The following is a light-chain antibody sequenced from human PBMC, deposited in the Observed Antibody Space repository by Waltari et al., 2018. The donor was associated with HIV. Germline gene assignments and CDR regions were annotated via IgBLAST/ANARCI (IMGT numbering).Light chain of an antibody. CDR3: CSYAGSILYV. J-gene: IGLJ1*01. Sequence: QSALTPPPSVSVSPGQSNNIPCTRTNSDVGRHTLASWYQQHPDKAPKLMIYEVSKRPSGVSNRFSGSKSGNTASLTISGLQAEDEADYYCCSYAGSILYVFGTGTKVTVL. V-gene: IGLV2-23*02. CDR1: NSDVGRHTL. CDR2: EVS.